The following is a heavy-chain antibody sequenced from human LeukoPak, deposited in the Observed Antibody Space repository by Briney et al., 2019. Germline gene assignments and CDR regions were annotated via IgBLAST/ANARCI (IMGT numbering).Heavy chain of an antibody. V-gene: IGHV3-21*01. CDR2: ISTTSRYI. CDR1: GFTFSSYS. Sequence: PGGSLRLSCAASGFTFSSYSMNWVRQAPGKGLEWVSSISTTSRYIYYAESVKGRFTVSRDNAKNSLSLQMKSLRAEDTAVYYCARGNSDYDYDYWGQGTLVTVSS. D-gene: IGHD5-12*01. J-gene: IGHJ4*02. CDR3: ARGNSDYDYDY.